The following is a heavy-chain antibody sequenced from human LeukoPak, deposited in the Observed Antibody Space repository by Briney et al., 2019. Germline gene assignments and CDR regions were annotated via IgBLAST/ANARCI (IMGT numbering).Heavy chain of an antibody. D-gene: IGHD3-22*01. CDR3: ARRYDSSGYYYRPYDY. CDR2: INHSGSI. CDR1: GGSFSGYY. J-gene: IGHJ4*02. Sequence: SETLSHTCAVYGGSFSGYYWSWIRQPPGKGLEWIGEINHSGSINYNPSLKSRVTISVDTSKNQFSLKLSSVTAADTAVYYCARRYDSSGYYYRPYDYWGQGTLVTVSS. V-gene: IGHV4-34*01.